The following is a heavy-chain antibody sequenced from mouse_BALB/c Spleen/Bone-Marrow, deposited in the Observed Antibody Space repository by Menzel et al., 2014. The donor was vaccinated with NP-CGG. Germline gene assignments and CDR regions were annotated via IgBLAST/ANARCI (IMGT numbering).Heavy chain of an antibody. CDR1: GFTFSSFG. D-gene: IGHD4-1*01. V-gene: IGHV5-17*02. J-gene: IGHJ2*01. CDR3: TRGGNWDDFDS. Sequence: EVRVVESGGGLVQPGGSRKLSCAASGFTFSSFGMHWVRQAPEKGLEWVAYINSGSSTIYYADTVKGRFTISRDNPKNTLFLQMTSLRSGDTAMYYCTRGGNWDDFDSWGQGTTLAVSS. CDR2: INSGSSTI.